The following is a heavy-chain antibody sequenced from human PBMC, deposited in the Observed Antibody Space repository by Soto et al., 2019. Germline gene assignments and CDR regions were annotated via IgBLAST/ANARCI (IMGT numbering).Heavy chain of an antibody. CDR2: IYYSGST. D-gene: IGHD3-22*01. J-gene: IGHJ5*02. CDR1: GGSISSGDYY. V-gene: IGHV4-30-4*01. Sequence: TVSGGSISSGDYYWSWIRQPPGKGQEWIGYIYYSGSTYYNPSLKSRVTISVDTSKNQFSLKLSSVTAADTAVYYCARAKRDSSGYYFGYNWFDPWGQGTLVTVSS. CDR3: ARAKRDSSGYYFGYNWFDP.